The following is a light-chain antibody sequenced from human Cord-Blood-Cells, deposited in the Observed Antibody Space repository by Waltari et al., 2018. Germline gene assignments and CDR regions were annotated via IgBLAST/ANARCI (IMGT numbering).Light chain of an antibody. V-gene: IGLV1-40*01. J-gene: IGLJ3*02. Sequence: QSVLPQPPSVSGAPGQRVTISCTGSSSNIGAGYDVHWYQQLPGTATKLLISGNSNRPSGVPDRFSGSKSGTSASLAITGLQAEDEADYYCQSYDSSLSGSVFGGGTKLTVL. CDR1: SSNIGAGYD. CDR3: QSYDSSLSGSV. CDR2: GNS.